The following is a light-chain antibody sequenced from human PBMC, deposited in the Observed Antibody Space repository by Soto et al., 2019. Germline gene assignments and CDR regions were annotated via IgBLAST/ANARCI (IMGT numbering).Light chain of an antibody. Sequence: MSGAPATLSVSAGGRATLSCRASQSISDTLAWYQQKPGIAPKLLIYKASTLQSGVPSRFSGSGSGTDFTLTISSLLPEDFATYYCQQSYSTPYTFGQATDWR. CDR3: QQSYSTPYT. J-gene: IGKJ2*01. CDR2: KAS. V-gene: IGKV1-39*01. CDR1: QSISDT.